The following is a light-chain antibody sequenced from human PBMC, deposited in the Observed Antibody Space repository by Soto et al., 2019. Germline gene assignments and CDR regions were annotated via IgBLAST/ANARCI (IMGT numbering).Light chain of an antibody. V-gene: IGLV2-23*02. Sequence: QSALTQPASVSGSPGQSITISCTGTSSDVGSYNLVSWYQQHPGKAPKLMIYDVTKRPSGVSNRFSGSKSGNSASLTISGLQAEDEADYYCCSYAGGSTFAVFGGGTLLTVL. CDR3: CSYAGGSTFAV. J-gene: IGLJ7*01. CDR1: SSDVGSYNL. CDR2: DVT.